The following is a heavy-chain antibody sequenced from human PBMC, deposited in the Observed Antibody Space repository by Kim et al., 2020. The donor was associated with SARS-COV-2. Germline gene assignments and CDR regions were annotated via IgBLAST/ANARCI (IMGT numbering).Heavy chain of an antibody. D-gene: IGHD2-15*01. V-gene: IGHV4-34*01. Sequence: SETLSLTCAVYGGSFSGYYWSWIRQPPGKGLEWIGEINHSGSTNYNPSLKSRVTISVDTSKNQFSLKLSSVTAADTAVYYCARRWPHWYFDLLGRGTLVTVSA. CDR3: ARRWPHWYFDL. CDR1: GGSFSGYY. CDR2: INHSGST. J-gene: IGHJ2*01.